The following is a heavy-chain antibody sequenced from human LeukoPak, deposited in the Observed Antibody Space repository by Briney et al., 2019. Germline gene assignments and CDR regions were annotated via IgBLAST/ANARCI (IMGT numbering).Heavy chain of an antibody. CDR1: GGSFSGYY. D-gene: IGHD3-22*01. CDR3: ARLAQYYYDSSGYLSHYYYGMDV. CDR2: INHSGST. J-gene: IGHJ6*02. V-gene: IGHV4-34*01. Sequence: SETLSLTCAVYGGSFSGYYWSWIRQPPGKGLEWIGEINHSGSTNYNPSIKSRVTISVDTSKNQFSLKLSSVTAADTAVYYCARLAQYYYDSSGYLSHYYYGMDVWGQGTTVTVSS.